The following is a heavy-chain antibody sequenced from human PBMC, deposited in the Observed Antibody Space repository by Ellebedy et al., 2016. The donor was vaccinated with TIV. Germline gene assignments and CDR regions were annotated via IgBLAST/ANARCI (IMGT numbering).Heavy chain of an antibody. V-gene: IGHV4-39*01. D-gene: IGHD3-22*01. CDR3: ARHSQERITMIVVVRVVEYFQH. CDR1: GGSISSSSYY. J-gene: IGHJ1*01. Sequence: SETLSLTXTVSGGSISSSSYYWGWIRQPPGKGLEWIGSIYYSGSTYYNPSLKSRVTISVDTSKNQFSLKLSSVTAADTAVYYCARHSQERITMIVVVRVVEYFQHWGQGTLVTVSS. CDR2: IYYSGST.